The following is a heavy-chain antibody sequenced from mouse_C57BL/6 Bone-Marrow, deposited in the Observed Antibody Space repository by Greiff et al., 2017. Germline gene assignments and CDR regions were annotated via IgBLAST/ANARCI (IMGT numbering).Heavy chain of an antibody. CDR3: VRGGSPSFLYFDY. CDR2: IGSKSSNYAT. V-gene: IGHV10-3*01. D-gene: IGHD1-1*01. J-gene: IGHJ2*01. Sequence: EVQLVESGGGLVQPKGSLKLSCAASGFTFNTYAMHWVRQAPGKGLEWVACIGSKSSNYATYYADSVKDRFTISRDDSQSMLYLQMNNLKTEDTAMYYCVRGGSPSFLYFDYWGQGTTLTVSS. CDR1: GFTFNTYA.